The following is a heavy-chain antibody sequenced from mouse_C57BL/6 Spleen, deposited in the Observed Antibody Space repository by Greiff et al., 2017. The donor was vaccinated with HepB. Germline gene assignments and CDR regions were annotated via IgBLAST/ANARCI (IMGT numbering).Heavy chain of an antibody. J-gene: IGHJ2*01. V-gene: IGHV1-15*01. CDR2: IDPETGGT. Sequence: VKVVESGAELVRPGASVTLSCKASGYTFTDYEMHWVKQTPVHGLEWIGAIDPETGGTAYNQKFKGKAILTADKSSSTAYMELRSLTSEDSAVYYCTRDGSRFDYWGQGTTLTVSS. D-gene: IGHD1-1*01. CDR1: GYTFTDYE. CDR3: TRDGSRFDY.